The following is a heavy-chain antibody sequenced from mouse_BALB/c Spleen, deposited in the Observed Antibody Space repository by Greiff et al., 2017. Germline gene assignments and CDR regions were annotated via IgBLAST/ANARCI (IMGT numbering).Heavy chain of an antibody. CDR1: GFSLSTSGMG. CDR2: IWWDDDK. D-gene: IGHD1-1*02. V-gene: IGHV8-8*01. Sequence: QVTLKESGPGILQPSQTLSLTCSFSGFSLSTSGMGVGWIRQPSGKGLEWLAHIWWDDDKRYNPALKSRLTISKDTSSNQVILKIASVDPADTATCYCARIGGWSYAMDYWGQGTSVTVSS. J-gene: IGHJ4*01. CDR3: ARIGGWSYAMDY.